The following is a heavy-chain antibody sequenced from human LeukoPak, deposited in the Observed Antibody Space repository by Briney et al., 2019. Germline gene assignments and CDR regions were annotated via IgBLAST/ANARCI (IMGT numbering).Heavy chain of an antibody. V-gene: IGHV3-53*01. Sequence: GGSLRLSCAASGFTVSSNYMSWVRQAPGKGLEWVSVIYSGGSTYYADSVKGRFTISRDNSKNTLYLQMNTLRAEDTAVYYCVTYQLLLYGFDYWGQGTLVTVSS. D-gene: IGHD2-2*01. J-gene: IGHJ4*02. CDR1: GFTVSSNY. CDR2: IYSGGST. CDR3: VTYQLLLYGFDY.